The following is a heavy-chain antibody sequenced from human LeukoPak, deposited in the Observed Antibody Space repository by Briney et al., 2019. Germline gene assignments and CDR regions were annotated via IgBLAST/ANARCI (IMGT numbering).Heavy chain of an antibody. CDR1: GYTFTDFY. J-gene: IGHJ4*02. V-gene: IGHV1-2*02. CDR3: ARTLTTATWDY. Sequence: AAVKVSCKASGYTFTDFYFNWVRQAPGQGLEWMGWINPNSGGTHYAQNFQDRVTMTSDTSINTAYMEVSRLRSDDTAVYYCARTLTTATWDYWGQGTLVTVSS. CDR2: INPNSGGT. D-gene: IGHD4-17*01.